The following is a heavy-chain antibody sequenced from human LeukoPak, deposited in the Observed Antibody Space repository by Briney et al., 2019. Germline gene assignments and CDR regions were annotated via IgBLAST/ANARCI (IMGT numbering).Heavy chain of an antibody. CDR1: GGSLSSYY. D-gene: IGHD6-13*01. CDR2: IYYSGST. J-gene: IGHJ4*02. Sequence: SETLSLTCTVSGGSLSSYYWSWIRQPPGKGLEWMGYIYYSGSTNHNPSLKSRVTISVDTSKTQFSLKLSSVTAADTAVYYCAGIAAAGNGRAVDYWGQGTLVTVSS. V-gene: IGHV4-59*08. CDR3: AGIAAAGNGRAVDY.